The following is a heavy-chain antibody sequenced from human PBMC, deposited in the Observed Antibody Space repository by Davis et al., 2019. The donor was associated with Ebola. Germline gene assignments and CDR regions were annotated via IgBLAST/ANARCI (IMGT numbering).Heavy chain of an antibody. CDR2: IYHSGST. Sequence: PSETLSLTCAVSGGSISSGGYSWSWIRQPPGKGLEWIGYIYHSGSTNYNPSLKSRVTISVDTSKNQFSLKLSSVTAADTAVYYCARWAEWELPFDYWGQGTLVTVSS. D-gene: IGHD1-26*01. V-gene: IGHV4-30-2*01. J-gene: IGHJ4*02. CDR3: ARWAEWELPFDY. CDR1: GGSISSGGYS.